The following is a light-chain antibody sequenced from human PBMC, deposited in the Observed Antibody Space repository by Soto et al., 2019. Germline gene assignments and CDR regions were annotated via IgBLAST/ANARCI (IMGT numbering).Light chain of an antibody. CDR3: GSNVGLNTHV. V-gene: IGLV2-23*02. CDR2: EVF. J-gene: IGLJ1*01. CDR1: SSDVGTYNL. Sequence: QSVLTQPASVSGSPGQSITISCTGTSSDVGTYNLVSWYQHHPGKVPKLIIYEVFKRPSGVSDRFSGSKSGNTASLTISGLQAEDEADYQCGSNVGLNTHVFGTGTKVTVL.